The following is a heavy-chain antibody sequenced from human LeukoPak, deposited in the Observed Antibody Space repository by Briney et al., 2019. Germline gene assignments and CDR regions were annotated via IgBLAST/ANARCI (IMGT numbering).Heavy chain of an antibody. CDR2: ISYDGSNK. CDR1: GFTFSSYG. Sequence: PGRSLRLSCAASGFTFSSYGMHWVRQAPGKGLEWVAVISYDGSNKYYADSVKGRFTISRDNSKNTLYLQMNSLRAEDTAVYYCARSRIGWFDPWGQGTLVTVSS. J-gene: IGHJ5*02. CDR3: ARSRIGWFDP. V-gene: IGHV3-30*03. D-gene: IGHD1-26*01.